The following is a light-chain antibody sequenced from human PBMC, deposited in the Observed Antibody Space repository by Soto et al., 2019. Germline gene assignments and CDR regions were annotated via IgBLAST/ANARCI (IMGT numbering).Light chain of an antibody. CDR3: SPYTSSSGYL. CDR1: SSDVGGYNY. J-gene: IGLJ1*01. Sequence: QSVLTQPASVSRSPGQSITISCTGTSSDVGGYNYVSWYQQHPGKAPKLMIYDVSNRPSGVSNRFSGSKSGNTASLTISGLHAEDEGDYYCSPYTSSSGYLFGTGSRSPS. CDR2: DVS. V-gene: IGLV2-14*01.